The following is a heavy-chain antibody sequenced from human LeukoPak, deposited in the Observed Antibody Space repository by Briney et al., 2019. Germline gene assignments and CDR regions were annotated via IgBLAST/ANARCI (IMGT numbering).Heavy chain of an antibody. V-gene: IGHV4-39*02. CDR3: AREASGPSYYYYYMDV. CDR2: INSRERT. J-gene: IGHJ6*03. Sequence: PSETLSLTCTVSGGSINTNTYYWGWIRQPPGKGLEWIASINSRERTYYNPSLTSRVTISADTSKNHFFLQLTSVTAADIAVYYCAREASGPSYYYYYMDVWGKGTTVTVSS. CDR1: GGSINTNTYY. D-gene: IGHD1-26*01.